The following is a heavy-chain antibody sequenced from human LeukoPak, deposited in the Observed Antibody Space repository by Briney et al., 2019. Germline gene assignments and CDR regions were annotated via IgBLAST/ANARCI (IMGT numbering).Heavy chain of an antibody. CDR1: GGTFSSYA. V-gene: IGHV1-69*01. D-gene: IGHD3-3*01. J-gene: IGHJ6*02. CDR2: IIPIFGTA. Sequence: ASVKVSCKASGGTFSSYAISWVRQAPGQGLEWMGGIIPIFGTANYAQKFQGRVTITADESTSTAYMELSSLRSEDTAVYYCARPNYDFWSGYHFYYYGMDVWGQGTTVTVSS. CDR3: ARPNYDFWSGYHFYYYGMDV.